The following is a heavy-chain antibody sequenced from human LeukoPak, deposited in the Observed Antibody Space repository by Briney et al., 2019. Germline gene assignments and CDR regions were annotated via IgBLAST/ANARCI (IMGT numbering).Heavy chain of an antibody. V-gene: IGHV3-23*01. D-gene: IGHD3-22*01. CDR1: GFTFSSYA. Sequence: GGSLRLSCAASGFTFSSYAVSWVRQAPGKGLEWVSAISGSGGSTYYADSVKGRFTISRDNSKNTLYLQMNSLRAEDTAVYYCATDSSGYYDFAFDIWGQGTMVTVSS. J-gene: IGHJ3*02. CDR2: ISGSGGST. CDR3: ATDSSGYYDFAFDI.